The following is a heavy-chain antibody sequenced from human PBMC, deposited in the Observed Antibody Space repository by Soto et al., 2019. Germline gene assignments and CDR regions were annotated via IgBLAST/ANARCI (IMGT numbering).Heavy chain of an antibody. CDR3: ARSSSLLWFGESSSPLYYFDY. CDR1: GYTFTGYY. CDR2: INPNSGGT. Sequence: ASVKVSCKASGYTFTGYYMHWVRQAPGQGLEWMGWINPNSGGTNYAQKFQGWVTMTRDTSISTAYMELSRLRSDDTAVYYCARSSSLLWFGESSSPLYYFDYWGQGTLVTVSS. V-gene: IGHV1-2*04. J-gene: IGHJ4*02. D-gene: IGHD3-10*01.